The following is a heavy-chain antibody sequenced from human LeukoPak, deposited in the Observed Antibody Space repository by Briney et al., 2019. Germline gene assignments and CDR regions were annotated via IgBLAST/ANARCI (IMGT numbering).Heavy chain of an antibody. D-gene: IGHD3-22*01. CDR3: ARVPLSDSSGHYYPH. Sequence: ASVKVSCKTSGYTFANYGMHWVRQAPRQSLEWMGWINTGNGNTKSSQKFQDRVALTRDTSASTAYMELNSLSSEDTAVYYCARVPLSDSSGHYYPHWGQGTLVTVSS. V-gene: IGHV1-3*04. J-gene: IGHJ1*01. CDR1: GYTFANYG. CDR2: INTGNGNT.